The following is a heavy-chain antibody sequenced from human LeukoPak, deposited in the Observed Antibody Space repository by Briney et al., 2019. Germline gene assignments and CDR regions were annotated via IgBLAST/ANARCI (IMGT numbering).Heavy chain of an antibody. J-gene: IGHJ6*02. D-gene: IGHD3-22*01. CDR3: AKRVRDSSGYYAYSYGMDV. Sequence: GGSLRLSCAASGFTFSSYAMSWVRQAPGKGLEWVSAISGSGGSTYYADSVKGRFTISRDNSKNTLYLQMNSLRAEDTAVYYCAKRVRDSSGYYAYSYGMDVWGQGTTVTLSS. CDR1: GFTFSSYA. CDR2: ISGSGGST. V-gene: IGHV3-23*01.